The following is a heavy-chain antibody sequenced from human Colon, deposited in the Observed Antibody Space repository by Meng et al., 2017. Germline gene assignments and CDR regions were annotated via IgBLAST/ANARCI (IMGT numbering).Heavy chain of an antibody. D-gene: IGHD1-26*01. CDR3: AREDGSIGFTPAGQ. CDR2: ISQSGSS. CDR1: GGSISSTNW. V-gene: IGHV4-4*02. Sequence: VPRRRSGPGLVKPSGPLSLTCAVSGGSISSTNWWSWIRQPPGKGLEWIGEISQSGSSNYNPSLKSRVTMSLDKFKNHFFLNLSSVSAADTAVYYCAREDGSIGFTPAGQWGQGTLVTVSS. J-gene: IGHJ1*01.